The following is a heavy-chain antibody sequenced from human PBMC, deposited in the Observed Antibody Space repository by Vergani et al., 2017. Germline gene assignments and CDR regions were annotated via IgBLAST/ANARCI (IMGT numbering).Heavy chain of an antibody. Sequence: QVQLVQSGAEVKKPGASVKVSCKASGYTFTSYYMHWVRQAPGQGLEWMGIINPSGGSTSYAQKFQGRVTMTRDTSTSTVYMELSSLGSEDTAVYYCASESRYCSSTSCYVGRDWCDPWGQGTLVTVSS. CDR1: GYTFTSYY. CDR2: INPSGGST. J-gene: IGHJ5*02. CDR3: ASESRYCSSTSCYVGRDWCDP. V-gene: IGHV1-46*01. D-gene: IGHD2-2*01.